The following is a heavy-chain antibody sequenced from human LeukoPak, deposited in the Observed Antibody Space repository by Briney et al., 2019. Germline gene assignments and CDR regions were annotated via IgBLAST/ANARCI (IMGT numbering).Heavy chain of an antibody. Sequence: HSGGSLRLSRAASGLAFRSYDMNWVRQVPGKGLEWVSYISSSGVTIFYADSVKGRFTISRDNAKNSLFLQMDSLRAEDTAVYYCAGLGESSSVYSYPGLSVWGQGTTVTVSS. CDR1: GLAFRSYD. CDR2: ISSSGVTI. CDR3: AGLGESSSVYSYPGLSV. V-gene: IGHV3-48*03. D-gene: IGHD6-6*01. J-gene: IGHJ6*02.